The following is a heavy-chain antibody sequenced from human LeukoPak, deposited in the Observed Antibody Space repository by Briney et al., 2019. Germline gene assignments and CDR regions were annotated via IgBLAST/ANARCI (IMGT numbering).Heavy chain of an antibody. CDR2: ISAYNGNT. CDR1: GYTFTSYG. CDR3: ARGGADTAMVSDYFDY. D-gene: IGHD5-18*01. V-gene: IGHV1-18*01. J-gene: IGHJ4*02. Sequence: ASVKVSCKASGYTFTSYGISWVRQVPGQGLEWMGWISAYNGNTNYAQKLQGRVTMTTDTSTSTAYMELRSLRSEDTAVYYCARGGADTAMVSDYFDYWGQGTLVTVSS.